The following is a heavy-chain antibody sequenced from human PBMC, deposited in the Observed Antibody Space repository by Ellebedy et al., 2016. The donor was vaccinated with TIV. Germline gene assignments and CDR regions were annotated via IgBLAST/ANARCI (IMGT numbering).Heavy chain of an antibody. Sequence: GESLKISCAASGFTFSSHAMSWVRQAPGKGLEWVSAISGSGGNTYYADSVKGRFTISRDNSKNTLYLQMNSLRAEDTAVYYCAKGSDYYDSSGYSTDFGYWGQGTLVTVSS. CDR3: AKGSDYYDSSGYSTDFGY. V-gene: IGHV3-23*01. J-gene: IGHJ4*02. CDR1: GFTFSSHA. CDR2: ISGSGGNT. D-gene: IGHD3-22*01.